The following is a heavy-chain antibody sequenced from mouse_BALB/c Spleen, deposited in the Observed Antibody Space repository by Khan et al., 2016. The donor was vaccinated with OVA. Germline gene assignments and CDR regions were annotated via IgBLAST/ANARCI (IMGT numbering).Heavy chain of an antibody. CDR1: GYIFTSYW. J-gene: IGHJ2*01. CDR2: IYPGTDNS. Sequence: QVQLQQSGAELVRPGASVKLSCKTSGYIFTSYWIHWVKQRPGQGLEWIARIYPGTDNSYYSEKVKDKATLTADKSSSTAYMQLSSLKSEDSAVYFCAREEALYYFEYWGQGTTLTVPS. CDR3: AREEALYYFEY. D-gene: IGHD3-2*02. V-gene: IGHV1S132*01.